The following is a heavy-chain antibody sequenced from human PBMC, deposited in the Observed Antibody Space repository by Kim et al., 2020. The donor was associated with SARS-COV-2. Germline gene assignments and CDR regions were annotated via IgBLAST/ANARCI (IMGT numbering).Heavy chain of an antibody. CDR2: IYPGDSDI. J-gene: IGHJ3*02. V-gene: IGHV5-51*01. CDR1: GYSFTSYW. CDR3: ARGRYYYDSSGDAFDI. D-gene: IGHD3-22*01. Sequence: GESLKISCKGSGYSFTSYWIGWVRQMPGKGLEWMGIIYPGDSDIRYSPSFQGQVTISADKSISTAYLQWSSLKASDTAMYYCARGRYYYDSSGDAFDIWGQGTMVTVSS.